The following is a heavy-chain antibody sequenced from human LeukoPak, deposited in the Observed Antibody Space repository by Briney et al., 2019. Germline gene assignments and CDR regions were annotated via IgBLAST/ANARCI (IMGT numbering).Heavy chain of an antibody. CDR1: GGSISSYY. CDR3: ARARYSYGYSAFDI. J-gene: IGHJ3*02. CDR2: IYYSGST. V-gene: IGHV4-59*01. D-gene: IGHD5-18*01. Sequence: SGTLSLTCTVSGGSISSYYWSWIRQPPGKGLEWIGYIYYSGSTSYNPSLKSRVTISVDTSKNQFSLKVSSVTAVDTAVCYCARARYSYGYSAFDIWGQGTMVTVSS.